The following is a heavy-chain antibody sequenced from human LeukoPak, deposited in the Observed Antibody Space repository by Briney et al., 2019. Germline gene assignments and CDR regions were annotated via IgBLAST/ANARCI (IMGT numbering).Heavy chain of an antibody. Sequence: PGGSLRLSCAASGFTFSSYAMHWVRQAPGKGLECVSVISGSGGTTYYADSVEGRFTISRDISKSTLYLQMSSLRAEDTAVYYCAKASGSYYGYFDYWGQGTLVTVSS. V-gene: IGHV3-23*01. CDR3: AKASGSYYGYFDY. CDR1: GFTFSSYA. CDR2: ISGSGGTT. J-gene: IGHJ4*02. D-gene: IGHD1-26*01.